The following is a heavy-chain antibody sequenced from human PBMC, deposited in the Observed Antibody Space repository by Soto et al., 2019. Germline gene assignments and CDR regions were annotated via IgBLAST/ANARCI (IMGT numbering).Heavy chain of an antibody. J-gene: IGHJ4*02. V-gene: IGHV3-30-3*01. CDR1: GFTFSNYA. Sequence: GGSLRLSCAASGFTFSNYAIHWVRQAPGRGLEWLALISNDGNNDIYADSLKGRVTFSRDSSNNKVFLQMDSLRTEDTAVYYCAGGPYYSTSRLGYWGQENLVT. CDR2: ISNDGNND. CDR3: AGGPYYSTSRLGY. D-gene: IGHD2-2*01.